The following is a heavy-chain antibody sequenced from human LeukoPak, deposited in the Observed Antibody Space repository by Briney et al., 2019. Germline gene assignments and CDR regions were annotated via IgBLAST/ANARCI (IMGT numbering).Heavy chain of an antibody. Sequence: LAGGSLRLSCAASGFTFSSYSMNWVRQAPGKGLEWVSYISSSSSTIYYADSVKGRFTISRDNAKNSLYLQMNSLRAEDTAVYYCARDSPPGSSSWSTAWGSFDYWGQGTLVTVSS. V-gene: IGHV3-48*04. CDR1: GFTFSSYS. CDR3: ARDSPPGSSSWSTAWGSFDY. D-gene: IGHD6-13*01. J-gene: IGHJ4*02. CDR2: ISSSSSTI.